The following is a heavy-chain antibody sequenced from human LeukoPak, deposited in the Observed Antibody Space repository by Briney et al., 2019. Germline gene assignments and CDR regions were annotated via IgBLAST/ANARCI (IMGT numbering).Heavy chain of an antibody. CDR1: GFTVISNY. J-gene: IGHJ4*02. V-gene: IGHV3-53*01. D-gene: IGHD2-2*01. CDR3: AREVAGAAAFDY. Sequence: GGCLRLSCAASGFTVISNYMSWVRQAPGKGLEWVSVIYSGGSTYYADSVKGRFTISRDNSKNTLYLQMNSLRAEDTAVYYCAREVAGAAAFDYWGQGTLVTVSS. CDR2: IYSGGST.